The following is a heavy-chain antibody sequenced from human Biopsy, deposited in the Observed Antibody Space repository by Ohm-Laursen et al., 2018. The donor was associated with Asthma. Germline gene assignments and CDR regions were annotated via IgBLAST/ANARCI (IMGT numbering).Heavy chain of an antibody. Sequence: SLRLSCAAPGSTFDDYGMHWVRQAPGKGLEWVSGISWNSGSIGYADSVKGRFTISRDNAKNSLYLQMNSLRVEDTALYYCAKATLGDIGKDYWGQGTLVTVSS. D-gene: IGHD2-21*01. V-gene: IGHV3-9*01. CDR2: ISWNSGSI. J-gene: IGHJ4*02. CDR1: GSTFDDYG. CDR3: AKATLGDIGKDY.